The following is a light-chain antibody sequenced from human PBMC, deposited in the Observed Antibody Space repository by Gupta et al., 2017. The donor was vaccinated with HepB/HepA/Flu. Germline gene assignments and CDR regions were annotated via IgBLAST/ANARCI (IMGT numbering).Light chain of an antibody. V-gene: IGKV3-11*01. J-gene: IGKJ5*01. CDR3: QQLNFWPPVT. CDR2: DAS. CDR1: QSVSSY. Sequence: VLTQSPVTLSLSPGDRATRSCRASQSVSSYLAWYQQKPGQAPRLLIYDASNRDAGIPARYSGSGTGTDFTLTISSREQEDFAVYYCQQLNFWPPVTFGQGTRLEIK.